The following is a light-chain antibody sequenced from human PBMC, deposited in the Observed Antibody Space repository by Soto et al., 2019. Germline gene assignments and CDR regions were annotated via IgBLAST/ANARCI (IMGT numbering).Light chain of an antibody. CDR2: GAS. CDR3: QQYGSSGT. J-gene: IGKJ1*01. CDR1: QSVSSN. V-gene: IGKV3-20*01. Sequence: EIVMTQSPATLSVSPGERVTLSCRASQSVSSNLAWYQQKVGQAPRLLIYGASTRATGIPDRFSGSGSGTDFTLTISRLEPEDFAVYYCQQYGSSGTFGQGTKVDI.